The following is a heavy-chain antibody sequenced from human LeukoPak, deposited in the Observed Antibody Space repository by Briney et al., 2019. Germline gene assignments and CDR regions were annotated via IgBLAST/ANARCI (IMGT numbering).Heavy chain of an antibody. CDR3: ARAGLDIVVVPAAKVWFDP. D-gene: IGHD2-2*03. V-gene: IGHV5-51*01. CDR2: IYPGDSDT. J-gene: IGHJ5*02. CDR1: GYKFTDYW. Sequence: GESLKISCRGSGYKFTDYWIGWVRQMPGKGLEWMGIIYPGDSDTRYSPSFQGQVTISADKSISTAYLQWSSLKASDTAMYYCARAGLDIVVVPAAKVWFDPWGQGTLVTVSS.